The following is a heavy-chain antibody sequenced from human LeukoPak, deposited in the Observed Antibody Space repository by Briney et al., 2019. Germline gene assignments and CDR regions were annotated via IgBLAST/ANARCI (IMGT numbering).Heavy chain of an antibody. J-gene: IGHJ3*02. D-gene: IGHD3-9*01. V-gene: IGHV4-4*07. CDR2: IYTSGDT. CDR3: ARADILTGYHDAFDI. Sequence: SETLTLTCTVSGGSISSYYWSWIRQPAGKGLEWIGRIYTSGDTNYNPSLKSRVTMSVDTSKNHFSLKLSSVTAADTAVYYCARADILTGYHDAFDIWGQGTMVTVSS. CDR1: GGSISSYY.